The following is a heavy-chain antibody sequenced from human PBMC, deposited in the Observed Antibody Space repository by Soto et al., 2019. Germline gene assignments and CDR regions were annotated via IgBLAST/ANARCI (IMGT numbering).Heavy chain of an antibody. CDR2: ISYDGSNK. CDR1: GFTFSDYY. Sequence: LRLSCAASGFTFSDYYMSWIRQAPGKGLEWVAVISYDGSNKYYADSVKGRFTISRDNSKNTLYLQMNSLRAEDTAVYYCARDRGYSGSYLDYWGQGTLVTVSS. D-gene: IGHD1-26*01. V-gene: IGHV3-30-3*01. CDR3: ARDRGYSGSYLDY. J-gene: IGHJ4*02.